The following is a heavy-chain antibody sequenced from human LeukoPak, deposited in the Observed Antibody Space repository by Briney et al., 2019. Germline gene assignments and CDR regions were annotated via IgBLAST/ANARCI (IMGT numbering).Heavy chain of an antibody. J-gene: IGHJ4*02. V-gene: IGHV4-34*01. CDR3: ARGKYYDFWSGYYNDY. CDR2: INHSGST. D-gene: IGHD3-3*01. CDR1: GGSFSGYY. Sequence: SETLSLTCAVYGGSFSGYYWSWIRQPPGKGLEWIGEINHSGSTNYNPALKSRDTISVDTSKNQFSLKLSSVTAADTAVYYCARGKYYDFWSGYYNDYWGQGTLVTVSS.